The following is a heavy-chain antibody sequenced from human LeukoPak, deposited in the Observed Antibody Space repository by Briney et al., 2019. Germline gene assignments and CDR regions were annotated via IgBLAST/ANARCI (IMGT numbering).Heavy chain of an antibody. CDR2: INHSGST. D-gene: IGHD3-3*01. CDR1: GGSFSGYY. CDR3: ARFRRVYDFWSGYYGPDFYYFDY. J-gene: IGHJ4*02. V-gene: IGHV4-34*01. Sequence: SETLSLTCAVYGGSFSGYYWSWIRQPPGKGLEWIGEINHSGSTNYNPSLKSRVTISVDTSKNQFSLKPSSVTAADTAVYYCARFRRVYDFWSGYYGPDFYYFDYWGQGTLVTVSS.